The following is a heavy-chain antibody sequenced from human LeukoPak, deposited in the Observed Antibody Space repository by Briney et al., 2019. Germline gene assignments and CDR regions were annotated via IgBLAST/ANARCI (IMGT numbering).Heavy chain of an antibody. V-gene: IGHV1-69*06. D-gene: IGHD6-13*01. CDR2: IIPLFGAP. CDR1: GGSFSSYA. J-gene: IGHJ5*02. Sequence: ASVKVSCKASGGSFSSYAISWVRQAPGQGLEWMGGIIPLFGAPNYAQKFQGRVTITADKSTTTAYMELSSLRSEDTAVYFCARHDSYSSSFPYNWFDPWGQGTLVTVSS. CDR3: ARHDSYSSSFPYNWFDP.